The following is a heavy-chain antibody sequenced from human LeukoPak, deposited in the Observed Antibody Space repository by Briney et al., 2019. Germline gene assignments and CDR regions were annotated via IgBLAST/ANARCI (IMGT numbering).Heavy chain of an antibody. V-gene: IGHV3-30*18. J-gene: IGHJ4*02. Sequence: GGSLRLSCAASGFTFSSYGMHWVRQAPGKGLEWVAVISYDGSNKYYAGSVKGRFTISRDNSKNTLYLQMNSLRAEDTAVYYCAKIGTVTTPEGDYWGQGTLVTVSS. CDR3: AKIGTVTTPEGDY. CDR2: ISYDGSNK. D-gene: IGHD4-11*01. CDR1: GFTFSSYG.